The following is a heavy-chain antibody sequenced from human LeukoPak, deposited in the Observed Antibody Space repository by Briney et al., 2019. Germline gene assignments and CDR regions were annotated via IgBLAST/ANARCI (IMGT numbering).Heavy chain of an antibody. CDR2: IWYDGSNK. CDR3: ARDHDILTGYPIYYFDY. J-gene: IGHJ4*02. D-gene: IGHD3-9*01. CDR1: GFTFSSYG. Sequence: GRSLRLSCAASGFTFSSYGMHWVRQAPGKGLEWVAVIWYDGSNKYYADSVKGRFTISRDNSKNTLYLQMNSLRAEDTAVYYCARDHDILTGYPIYYFDYWGQGTLVTVSS. V-gene: IGHV3-33*01.